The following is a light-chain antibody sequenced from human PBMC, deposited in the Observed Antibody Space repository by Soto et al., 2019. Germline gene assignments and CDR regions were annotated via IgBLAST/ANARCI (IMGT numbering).Light chain of an antibody. CDR1: QSVNIY. Sequence: EIVLTQSPGTLSLTPGERATLSCRASQSVNIYLAWYQQKPGQAPRLLIFGASYRATGIPDRFSGSGSGTDFTLTISRLEPEDFAVYYCQQYNNWPITLGQGTRLEIK. CDR2: GAS. J-gene: IGKJ5*01. V-gene: IGKV3-20*01. CDR3: QQYNNWPIT.